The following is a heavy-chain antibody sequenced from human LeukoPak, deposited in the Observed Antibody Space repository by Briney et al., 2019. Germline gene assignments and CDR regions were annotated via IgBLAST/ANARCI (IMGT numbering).Heavy chain of an antibody. CDR2: INSDGSST. J-gene: IGHJ5*02. D-gene: IGHD2-21*02. CDR1: GFTFSNYW. CDR3: ESGVHGAVTRLYNWFDP. Sequence: GGSLRLSCVASGFTFSNYWMHWVRQAPGKGLVWVSRINSDGSSTTYADSVKGRFTISRGNAKNTLYLQMNSLRAEDKAVYYRESGVHGAVTRLYNWFDPWGQGTLVTVSS. V-gene: IGHV3-74*01.